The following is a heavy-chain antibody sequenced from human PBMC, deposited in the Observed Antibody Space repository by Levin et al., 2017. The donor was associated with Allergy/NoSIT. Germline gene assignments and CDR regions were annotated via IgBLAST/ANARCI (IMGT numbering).Heavy chain of an antibody. V-gene: IGHV3-23*01. D-gene: IGHD1-26*01. CDR2: ISGGGETT. J-gene: IGHJ3*02. CDR1: GFIFSSYA. Sequence: GGSLRLSCAASGFIFSSYAINWVRQAPGKGLDWVSAISGGGETTLYADSVKGRFTISRDNSKNTLYLQMNSLRTEDTALYYCARKLTPGETHSFGIWGQGTMVTVSS. CDR3: ARKLTPGETHSFGI.